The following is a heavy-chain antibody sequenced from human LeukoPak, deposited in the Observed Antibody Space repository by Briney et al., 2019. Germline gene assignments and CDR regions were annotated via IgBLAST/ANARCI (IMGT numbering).Heavy chain of an antibody. V-gene: IGHV3-11*01. D-gene: IGHD1-26*01. Sequence: GGSLRLSCAASGFSFSDYYMSWTRQAPGKGLEWVSYITHSGKSVYYADSVKGRFTISRDNAKNSLYLQMNSLRAEDTAVYYCARDDIILGAANWGQGTLVTVSS. J-gene: IGHJ4*02. CDR1: GFSFSDYY. CDR2: ITHSGKSV. CDR3: ARDDIILGAAN.